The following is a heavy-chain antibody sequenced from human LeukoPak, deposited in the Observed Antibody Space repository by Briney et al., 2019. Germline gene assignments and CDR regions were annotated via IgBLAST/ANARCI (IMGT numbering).Heavy chain of an antibody. Sequence: SETLSLTCTVSGYSIRTDYYWGWIRQPPGKGPQWIGTINKSGNTYYNPSLKSRVTISVDTSKNQFSLKLSSVTAADTAVYYCARLGGYSYGVADYWGQGTLVTVSS. J-gene: IGHJ4*02. CDR2: INKSGNT. CDR3: ARLGGYSYGVADY. D-gene: IGHD5-18*01. CDR1: GYSIRTDYY. V-gene: IGHV4-38-2*02.